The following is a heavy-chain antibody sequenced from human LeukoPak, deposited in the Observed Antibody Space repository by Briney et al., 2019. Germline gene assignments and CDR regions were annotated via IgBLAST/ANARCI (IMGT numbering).Heavy chain of an antibody. V-gene: IGHV5-51*01. D-gene: IGHD3-10*01. CDR2: IYPGDSDT. CDR3: ARPDERGVTSYFDY. CDR1: GYSFPSYW. Sequence: GESLKISCKGFGYSFPSYWIGWVRQMPGKGLEWMGIIYPGDSDTRYGPSFQGQVTISADKSISTAYLQWSSLKASDTAMYYCARPDERGVTSYFDYWGQGTLVTVSS. J-gene: IGHJ4*02.